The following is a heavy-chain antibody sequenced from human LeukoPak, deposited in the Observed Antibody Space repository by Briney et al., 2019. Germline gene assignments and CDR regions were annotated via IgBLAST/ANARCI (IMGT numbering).Heavy chain of an antibody. D-gene: IGHD2-2*01. V-gene: IGHV1-18*01. CDR2: ISAYKVNT. J-gene: IGHJ6*02. CDR1: GYTFARYG. Sequence: ASVQVSCKASGYTFARYGISWVRQAPGQGLEWMGWISAYKVNTNYPQKLQGRVTMTTDTSTSTAYMELRSLRSDDTAVYYCARDGSFRCSSTSCYSGYYYYGMDVWGQGTTVTVSS. CDR3: ARDGSFRCSSTSCYSGYYYYGMDV.